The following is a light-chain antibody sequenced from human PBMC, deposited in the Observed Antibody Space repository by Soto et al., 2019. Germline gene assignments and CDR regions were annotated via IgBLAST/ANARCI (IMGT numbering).Light chain of an antibody. CDR2: KAS. V-gene: IGKV1-5*03. CDR1: QSISSW. CDR3: QQYNSYPLT. Sequence: DIQMTQSPSTLSASVGDRVTITCRASQSISSWLAWYQQKPGKAPKLLIYKASSLESGVPSRFSGSGSGTEFTITISSLQPDDFATYYCQQYNSYPLTFGQGTKLEIK. J-gene: IGKJ2*01.